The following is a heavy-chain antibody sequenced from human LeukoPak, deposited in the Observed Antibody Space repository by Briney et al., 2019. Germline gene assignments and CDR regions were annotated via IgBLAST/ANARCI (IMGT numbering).Heavy chain of an antibody. CDR3: ARGEEGYCSSTSCGRYGMDV. J-gene: IGHJ6*02. Sequence: PSETLSLTCTVSGGSISSGDYYWSWIRQLPGKGLEWIGNIYYSGSTYYNPSLKSRVTISVDTSKNQFSLKLSSVTAADMAVYYCARGEEGYCSSTSCGRYGMDVWGQGTTVTVSS. CDR2: IYYSGST. V-gene: IGHV4-30-4*01. CDR1: GGSISSGDYY. D-gene: IGHD2-2*01.